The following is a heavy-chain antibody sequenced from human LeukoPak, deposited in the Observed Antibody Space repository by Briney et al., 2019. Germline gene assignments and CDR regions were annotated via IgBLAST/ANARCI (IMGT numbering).Heavy chain of an antibody. CDR2: ISYDGSNK. Sequence: GGSLRLSCAASGFTFSSNAMHWVRQAPGKGLEWVAVISYDGSNKYYADSVKGRFTISRDNSKNTLYLQTNSLRGEDTAVYYCARETGIAVAGILQHYFDYWGQGTLVTVSS. J-gene: IGHJ4*02. V-gene: IGHV3-30*01. CDR1: GFTFSSNA. D-gene: IGHD6-19*01. CDR3: ARETGIAVAGILQHYFDY.